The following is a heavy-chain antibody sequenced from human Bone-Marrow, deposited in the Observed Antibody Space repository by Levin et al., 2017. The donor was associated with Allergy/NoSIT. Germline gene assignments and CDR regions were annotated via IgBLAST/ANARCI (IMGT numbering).Heavy chain of an antibody. Sequence: GGSLRLSCAASVCPCSFYFLRWVRQAPGKGLALLANIKEDGSEKYYVDAVQGRFTLVLSYAENSLYLQMTSLRAEDQAVYHCARDSSGWQGRSFDHWGQGTRVTVSS. CDR1: VCPCSFYF. CDR2: IKEDGSEK. V-gene: IGHV3-7*01. D-gene: IGHD6-19*01. J-gene: IGHJ4*02. CDR3: ARDSSGWQGRSFDH.